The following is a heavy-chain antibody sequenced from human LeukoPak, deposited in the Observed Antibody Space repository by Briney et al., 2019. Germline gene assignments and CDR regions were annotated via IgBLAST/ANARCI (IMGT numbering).Heavy chain of an antibody. D-gene: IGHD3-10*01. CDR2: IYSGGST. CDR1: GFTVSSNY. J-gene: IGHJ4*02. V-gene: IGHV3-53*01. CDR3: AREPGGYYFDY. Sequence: PGGSLRLSCAASGFTVSSNYMSWVRQAPGKGLEWVSVIYSGGSTYYADSVKGRFTISRDNSKNTLYLQMNSLRAEDTAVYYCAREPGGYYFDYWGPGTLVTVSS.